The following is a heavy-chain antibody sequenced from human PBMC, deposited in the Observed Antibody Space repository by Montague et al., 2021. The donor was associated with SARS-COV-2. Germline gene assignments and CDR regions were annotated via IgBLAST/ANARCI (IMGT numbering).Heavy chain of an antibody. CDR2: IDNSGST. V-gene: IGHV4-39*01. CDR3: ARRQDYFGAGSYIFDV. D-gene: IGHD3-10*01. J-gene: IGHJ3*01. CDR1: GASINSDSYY. Sequence: SETLSLTCTVSGASINSDSYYRDWIRQPPGKGLEWIGGIDNSGSTSYISSLVSRLTISEDTPKKQFSLRLTSVTAADTAMYYCARRQDYFGAGSYIFDVWGQGIMVTVSS.